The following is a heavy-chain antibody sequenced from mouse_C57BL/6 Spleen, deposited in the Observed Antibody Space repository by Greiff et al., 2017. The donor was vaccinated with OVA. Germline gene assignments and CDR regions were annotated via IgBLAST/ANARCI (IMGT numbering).Heavy chain of an antibody. CDR2: INPNNGGT. V-gene: IGHV1-26*01. J-gene: IGHJ2*01. CDR3: ARGRLRAHYFDY. D-gene: IGHD3-3*01. CDR1: GYTFTDYY. Sequence: EVQLQQSGPELVKPGASVKISCKASGYTFTDYYMNWVKQSHGKSLEWIGDINPNNGGTSYNQKFKGKATLTVDKSSSTAYMELRSLTSEDSAVYYCARGRLRAHYFDYWGQGTTLTVSS.